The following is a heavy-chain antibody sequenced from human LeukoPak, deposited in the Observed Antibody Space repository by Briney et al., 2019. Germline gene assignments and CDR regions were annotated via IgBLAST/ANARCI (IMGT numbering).Heavy chain of an antibody. Sequence: SQTLSLTCTVSGGSISSGSYYWRWLRQPAGKGLEWIGRIYTSGSTNYNPTLKSRVTISVDTSKNQFSLKLSSVTAADTAVYYCARRRRGDYGRGYFDYWGQGTLVTVSS. CDR3: ARRRRGDYGRGYFDY. CDR2: IYTSGST. V-gene: IGHV4-61*02. J-gene: IGHJ4*02. CDR1: GGSISSGSYY. D-gene: IGHD4-17*01.